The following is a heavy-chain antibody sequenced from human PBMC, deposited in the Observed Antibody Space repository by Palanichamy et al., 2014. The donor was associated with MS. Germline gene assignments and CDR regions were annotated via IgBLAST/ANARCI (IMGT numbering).Heavy chain of an antibody. CDR3: ARGVEEYSPSSSSFWGGFWFNP. D-gene: IGHD6-6*01. Sequence: QGQLQQWGAGLLKPSETLSLTCAVYSGSLSGHYWIWIRQPPGKGLEWIGEIHQSGSTRYNPFLKSRVTIAVDTSKNQFSLNLNSVTAADTAVYYCARGVEEYSPSSSSFWGGFWFNPWGQGTLVTVSS. J-gene: IGHJ5*02. CDR2: IHQSGST. V-gene: IGHV4-34*01. CDR1: SGSLSGHY.